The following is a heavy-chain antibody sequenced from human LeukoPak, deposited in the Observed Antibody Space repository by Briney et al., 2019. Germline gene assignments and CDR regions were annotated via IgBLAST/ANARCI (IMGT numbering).Heavy chain of an antibody. CDR2: ISGSGGGT. J-gene: IGHJ6*03. V-gene: IGHV3-23*01. Sequence: GGSPRLSCAASGFTYSSYAMSWVRQAPGKGLEWGSGISGSGGGTYYADSVKGRFTISRDSSKNTLYLHMNRLRPGATAVYDCARGSYMDVWGKGTTVTVSS. CDR3: ARGSYMDV. CDR1: GFTYSSYA.